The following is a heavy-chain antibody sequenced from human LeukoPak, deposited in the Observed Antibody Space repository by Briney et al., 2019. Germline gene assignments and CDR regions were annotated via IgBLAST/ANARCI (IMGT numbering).Heavy chain of an antibody. Sequence: GGSLRLSCAASGFTFSSYGMHWVRQAPGKGLEWVAFIRYDGSNKYYADSVKGRFTVSRDNSKNTLYLQMNSLRAEDTAVYYCAKEARDRLWGSRGSYGVDYWGQGTLVTVSS. CDR2: IRYDGSNK. CDR3: AKEARDRLWGSRGSYGVDY. V-gene: IGHV3-30*02. CDR1: GFTFSSYG. D-gene: IGHD1-26*01. J-gene: IGHJ4*02.